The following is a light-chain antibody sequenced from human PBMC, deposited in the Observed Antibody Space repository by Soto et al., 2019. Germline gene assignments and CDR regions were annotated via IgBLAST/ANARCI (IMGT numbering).Light chain of an antibody. Sequence: EIVLTQSPGTLSLSPGERATISCRASQSVNINYLAWYQQKHGQGHRLLMYGTASRDTGIPDRFSGSGSGTDFTLTISRLEPEDFAMYYCQQYDTSPLTFGKGTKV. CDR2: GTA. CDR3: QQYDTSPLT. V-gene: IGKV3-20*01. CDR1: QSVNINY. J-gene: IGKJ1*01.